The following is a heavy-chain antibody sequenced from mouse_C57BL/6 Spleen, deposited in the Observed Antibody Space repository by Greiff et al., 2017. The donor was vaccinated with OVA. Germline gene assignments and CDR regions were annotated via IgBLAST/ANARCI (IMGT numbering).Heavy chain of an antibody. CDR1: GYTFTSYD. J-gene: IGHJ1*03. CDR2: IYPRDGST. Sequence: VQLKQSGPELVKPGASVKLSCKASGYTFTSYDINWVKQRPGQGLEWIGWIYPRDGSTKYNKKFKGKATLTVDTSSSTAYMELHSLTSEDSAVYFCARNSNYGYFDVWGTGTTVTVSS. CDR3: ARNSNYGYFDV. V-gene: IGHV1-85*01. D-gene: IGHD2-5*01.